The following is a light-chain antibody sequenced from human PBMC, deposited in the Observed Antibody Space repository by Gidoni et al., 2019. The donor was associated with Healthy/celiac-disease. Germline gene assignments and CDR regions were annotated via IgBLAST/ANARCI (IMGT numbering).Light chain of an antibody. Sequence: AIRLTQSPSSFSASTGDRVTITCRASQCISSYLDWYQQKPGKAPKLLIYAASTLQSGVPSRFSGSGSGTDFTLTISCLQSEDFATYYCQQYYSYTPWTFGKGTKVEIK. V-gene: IGKV1-8*01. CDR3: QQYYSYTPWT. CDR2: AAS. J-gene: IGKJ1*01. CDR1: QCISSY.